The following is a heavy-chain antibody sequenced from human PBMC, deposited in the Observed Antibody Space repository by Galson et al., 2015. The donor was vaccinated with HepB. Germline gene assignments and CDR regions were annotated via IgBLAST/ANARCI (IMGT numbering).Heavy chain of an antibody. CDR3: ATDRGSGSHFFDY. Sequence: CKASGYTFTTYAINWVRQAPGQGLEWMGWINTNTENPTYAQGFTGRFVFSLDSSVSTAYLQISSLRAEDTAIYYCATDRGSGSHFFDYWGQGTLVTVSS. J-gene: IGHJ4*02. V-gene: IGHV7-4-1*02. CDR1: GYTFTTYA. CDR2: INTNTENP. D-gene: IGHD2-15*01.